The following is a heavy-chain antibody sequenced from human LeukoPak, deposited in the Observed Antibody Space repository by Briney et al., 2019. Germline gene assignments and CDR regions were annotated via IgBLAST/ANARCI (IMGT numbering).Heavy chain of an antibody. V-gene: IGHV3-21*01. CDR1: GFTFSSYS. CDR2: ISSSSSYI. CDR3: ARDSIAAAGSDAFDI. Sequence: GGSLRLSCAASGFTFSSYSMNWVRQAPGKGLEWVSSISSSSSYIYYADSVKGRFTISRDNAKNSLYLQMNSLRAEDTAVYYCARDSIAAAGSDAFDIWGQGTMVTVSS. D-gene: IGHD6-13*01. J-gene: IGHJ3*02.